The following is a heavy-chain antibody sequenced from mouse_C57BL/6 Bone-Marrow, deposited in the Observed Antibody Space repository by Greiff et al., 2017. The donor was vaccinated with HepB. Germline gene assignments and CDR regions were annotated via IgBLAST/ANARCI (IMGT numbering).Heavy chain of an antibody. J-gene: IGHJ3*01. CDR1: GFNIKDDY. CDR3: TPMVTPWFAY. D-gene: IGHD2-3*01. Sequence: EVKVVESGAELVRPGASVKLSCTASGFNIKDDYMHWVKQRPEQGLEWIGWIDPENGDTEYASKFQGKATITADTSSNTAYLQLSSLTSEDTAVYYCTPMVTPWFAYWGQGTLVTVSA. V-gene: IGHV14-4*01. CDR2: IDPENGDT.